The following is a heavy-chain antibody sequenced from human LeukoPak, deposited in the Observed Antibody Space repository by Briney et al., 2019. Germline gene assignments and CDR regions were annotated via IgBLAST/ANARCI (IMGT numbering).Heavy chain of an antibody. CDR3: AKDSRYYDSSGGMDV. D-gene: IGHD3-22*01. CDR1: GFISDDYA. V-gene: IGHV3-9*02. CDR2: ISWNGGYI. Sequence: GGSLRLSCAASGFISDDYAMHWVRQAPGKGLEWVSGISWNGGYIGYADSVKGRFTISRDNAKNSLYLQMNNLRAEDAALYYCAKDSRYYDSSGGMDVWGQGTTVTVSS. J-gene: IGHJ6*02.